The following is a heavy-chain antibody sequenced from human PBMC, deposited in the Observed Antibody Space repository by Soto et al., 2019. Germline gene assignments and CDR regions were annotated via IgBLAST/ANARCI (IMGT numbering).Heavy chain of an antibody. D-gene: IGHD5-18*01. CDR3: AREGGRGYSYGYDY. J-gene: IGHJ4*02. Sequence: ETLSLTCTVSGGSISSYYWSWIRPPPGKGLEWIGYMYYSGSTNYNPSLKSRVTISVDTSKNQFSLKLSSVTAADTAVYYCAREGGRGYSYGYDYWGQGTLVTGSS. CDR1: GGSISSYY. V-gene: IGHV4-59*01. CDR2: MYYSGST.